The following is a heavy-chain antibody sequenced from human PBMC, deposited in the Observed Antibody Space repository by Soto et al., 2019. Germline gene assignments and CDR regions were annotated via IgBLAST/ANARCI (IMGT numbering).Heavy chain of an antibody. CDR2: INAGNGNT. CDR1: GYTFTSYD. J-gene: IGHJ4*02. Sequence: GASVKVSCKASGYTFTSYDINWVRQAPGQRLEWMGWINAGNGNTKYSQKFQGRVTITRDTSASTAYMELSSLRSEDTAVYYCARVDSSGFMTLDYWGQGTLVTVSS. V-gene: IGHV1-3*01. CDR3: ARVDSSGFMTLDY. D-gene: IGHD6-19*01.